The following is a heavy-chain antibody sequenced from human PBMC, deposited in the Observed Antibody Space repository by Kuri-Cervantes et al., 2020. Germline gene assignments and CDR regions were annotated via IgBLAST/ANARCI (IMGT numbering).Heavy chain of an antibody. CDR2: IYHSGST. J-gene: IGHJ3*02. Sequence: SETLSLTCAVSGGSISSSNWWSWVRQPPGKGLEWIGEIYHSGSTKYNPSLQSRVTISIDKSKNQFSLKLSSVTAADTAVYYCARYCSTSSCYVGQNDAFDIWGQGTMVTVSS. D-gene: IGHD2-2*01. V-gene: IGHV4-4*02. CDR1: GGSISSSNW. CDR3: ARYCSTSSCYVGQNDAFDI.